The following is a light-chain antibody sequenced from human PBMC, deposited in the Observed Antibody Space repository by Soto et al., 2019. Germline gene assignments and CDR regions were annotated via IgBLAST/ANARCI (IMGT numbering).Light chain of an antibody. CDR3: QQHGSSPLT. J-gene: IGKJ4*01. V-gene: IGKV3-20*01. Sequence: DIVLTQSPGTVSFSRGERATLYCRASQSVGTSYLAWYQQKPGQAPRLLIYAASSRATGIPDRFTGSGSGTDFALTISRLEPEDFAVYFCQQHGSSPLTFGGGTKVDIK. CDR2: AAS. CDR1: QSVGTSY.